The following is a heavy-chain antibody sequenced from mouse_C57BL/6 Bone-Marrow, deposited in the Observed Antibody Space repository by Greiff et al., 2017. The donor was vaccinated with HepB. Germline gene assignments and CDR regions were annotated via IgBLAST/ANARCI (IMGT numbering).Heavy chain of an antibody. CDR1: GFTFTDYY. CDR2: IRNKANGYTT. V-gene: IGHV7-3*01. J-gene: IGHJ4*01. Sequence: EVMLVESGGGLVQPGGSLSLSCAASGFTFTDYYMSWVRQPPGKALEWLGFIRNKANGYTTEYSASVKGRFTISRDNSQSILYLQMNALRAEDSGTYYCARYGGWPYAMDYWGQGTSVTVSS. D-gene: IGHD1-1*02. CDR3: ARYGGWPYAMDY.